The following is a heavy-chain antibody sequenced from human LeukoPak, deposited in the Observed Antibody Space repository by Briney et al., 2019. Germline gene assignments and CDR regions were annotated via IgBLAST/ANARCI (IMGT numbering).Heavy chain of an antibody. CDR1: GFTFSSYG. J-gene: IGHJ4*02. V-gene: IGHV3-30*02. CDR3: AKEFVSRSSLSLDD. CDR2: IRYDGSNK. D-gene: IGHD6-13*01. Sequence: PGGSLRLSCAASGFTFSSYGMHWVRQAPGKGLEWVAFIRYDGSNKYYADSVKGRFTISRDNSKNMLYLQMNSLRVEDTAVYYCAKEFVSRSSLSLDDWGQGTLATVSS.